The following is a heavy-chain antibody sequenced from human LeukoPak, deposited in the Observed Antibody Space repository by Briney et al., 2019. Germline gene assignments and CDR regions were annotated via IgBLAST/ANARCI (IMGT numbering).Heavy chain of an antibody. J-gene: IGHJ4*02. CDR1: GFTFTNYW. CDR3: AKGYKYGHY. D-gene: IGHD5-24*01. Sequence: GGSLRLSCAASGFTFTNYWMHWVRQAPGMGLVWVSRLPPDELDIIYADSVKGRFTVSRDSAKNTVYLQMNNLRAEDTAVYYCAKGYKYGHYWGQGSLVTVSS. V-gene: IGHV3-74*01. CDR2: LPPDELDI.